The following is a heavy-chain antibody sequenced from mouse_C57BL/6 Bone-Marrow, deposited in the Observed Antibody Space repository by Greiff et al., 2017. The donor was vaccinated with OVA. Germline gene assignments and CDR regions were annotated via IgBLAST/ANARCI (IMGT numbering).Heavy chain of an antibody. CDR3: TATVVATDY. CDR1: GFNIKDDY. D-gene: IGHD1-1*01. J-gene: IGHJ2*01. Sequence: EVQLMESGADLVRPGASVKLSCTASGFNIKDDYMPWVKQTPEQGLEWIGWIDRDNGDTEYASNFKGKATITADTSTNTAYLQLSSLTSEDAAVYCGTATVVATDYWGQGTTLTVSA. V-gene: IGHV14-4*01. CDR2: IDRDNGDT.